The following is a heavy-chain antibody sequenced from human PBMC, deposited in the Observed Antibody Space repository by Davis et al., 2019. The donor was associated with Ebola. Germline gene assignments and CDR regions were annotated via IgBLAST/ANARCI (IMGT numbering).Heavy chain of an antibody. V-gene: IGHV3-30*03. J-gene: IGHJ4*02. CDR2: ISYDGSNK. CDR3: ARATILDY. D-gene: IGHD5-24*01. CDR1: GFTFSSYW. Sequence: GESLKISCAASGFTFSSYWMSWVRQAPGKGLEWVAVISYDGSNKYYADSVKGRFTISRDNSKNTLYLQMNSLRAEDTAVYYCARATILDYWGQGTLVTVSS.